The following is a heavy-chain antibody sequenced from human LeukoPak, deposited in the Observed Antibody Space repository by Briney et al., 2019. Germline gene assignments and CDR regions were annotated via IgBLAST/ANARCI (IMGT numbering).Heavy chain of an antibody. Sequence: SETLSLTCTVSGGSISSSSYYWGWIRQPPGKGLEWIGSIYHSGSTYYNPSLKSRVTISVDTSKNQFSLKLSSVTAADTAVYYCAREVSGIGTYYYYYYMDVWGKGTTVTVSS. CDR3: AREVSGIGTYYYYYYMDV. CDR1: GGSISSSSYY. D-gene: IGHD3-10*01. V-gene: IGHV4-39*07. CDR2: IYHSGST. J-gene: IGHJ6*03.